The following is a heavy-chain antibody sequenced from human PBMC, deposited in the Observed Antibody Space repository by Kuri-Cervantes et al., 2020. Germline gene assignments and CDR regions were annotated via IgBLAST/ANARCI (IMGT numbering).Heavy chain of an antibody. Sequence: GESLKISCAASGFTFSSYAMSWVRQAPGKGLEWVSAISGSGGSTYYADSVKGRFTISRDNSKNTLYLQMNSLRAEDTAVYYCAREGHDSDDYVFYYYMDVWGKGTTVTVSS. CDR3: AREGHDSDDYVFYYYMDV. D-gene: IGHD4-17*01. V-gene: IGHV3-23*01. CDR1: GFTFSSYA. J-gene: IGHJ6*03. CDR2: ISGSGGST.